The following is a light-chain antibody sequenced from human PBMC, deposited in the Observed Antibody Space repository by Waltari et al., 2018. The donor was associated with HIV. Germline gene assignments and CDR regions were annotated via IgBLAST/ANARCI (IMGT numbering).Light chain of an antibody. Sequence: QSALTQPRSVSASPGQSVTISCTGSSSDVGGYNYVSWYRQYPGKAPKLMIYAVSKRPSGVPDRFSGSKSVNTASLTISGLQAEDEADYYCCSYAGSSYVFGTGTKVTVL. J-gene: IGLJ1*01. CDR1: SSDVGGYNY. CDR2: AVS. CDR3: CSYAGSSYV. V-gene: IGLV2-11*01.